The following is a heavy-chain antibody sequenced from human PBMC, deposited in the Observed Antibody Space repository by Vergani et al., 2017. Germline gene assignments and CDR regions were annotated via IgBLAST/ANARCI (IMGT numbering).Heavy chain of an antibody. CDR1: GYSFTSYW. D-gene: IGHD2-2*01. Sequence: EVQLVPSGAEVKKPGASLKISCKGSGYSFTSYWIGWVRQLPGKGLEWMGIIYPGDTDTRYSPSFQGPVTISADKSISTAYLQWSSLKASDTAMYYCARRGRRYCGSTSCPNYYYYMDVWGEGTTVSVSS. CDR3: ARRGRRYCGSTSCPNYYYYMDV. J-gene: IGHJ6*03. CDR2: IYPGDTDT. V-gene: IGHV5-51*01.